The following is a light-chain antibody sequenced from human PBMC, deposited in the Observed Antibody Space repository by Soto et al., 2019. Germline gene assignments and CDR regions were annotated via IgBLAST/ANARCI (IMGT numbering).Light chain of an antibody. CDR3: QQYDNLPLT. V-gene: IGKV3-11*01. CDR2: DAS. Sequence: ESVLTQSPATLSLSPGERATLSCRASPSVSNSLAWYQHKPGQAPRLLIYDASNRATGVPTRFSGSGSGTDFTLTISSLEPEDFATYYCQQYDNLPLTFGGGTKVEIK. CDR1: PSVSNS. J-gene: IGKJ4*01.